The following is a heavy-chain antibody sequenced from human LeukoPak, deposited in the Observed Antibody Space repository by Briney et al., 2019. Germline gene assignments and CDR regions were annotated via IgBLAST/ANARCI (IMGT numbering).Heavy chain of an antibody. V-gene: IGHV3-53*01. J-gene: IGHJ4*02. CDR2: LYSAGST. CDR1: GFTVSSNY. CDR3: ASGGMGARKYYSDPFHH. Sequence: GESLRLSCAASGFTVSSNYMSWVRQAPGKGLEWVSILYSAGSTYYADSVRGRFTISRDSSKNTVCLQMNSLRAEDTAVYYCASGGMGARKYYSDPFHHWGQGTLVTVSS. D-gene: IGHD3-10*01.